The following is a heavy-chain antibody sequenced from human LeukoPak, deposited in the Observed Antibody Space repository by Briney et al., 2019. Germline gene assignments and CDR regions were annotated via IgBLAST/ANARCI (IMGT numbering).Heavy chain of an antibody. CDR1: GFTFSSYG. CDR2: IRYDGSNK. V-gene: IGHV3-30*02. Sequence: PGGSLRLSCAASGFTFSSYGMHWVRQAPGKGLEWVAFIRYDGSNKYYADSVKGRFTISRDNSKNTLYLQMNSLRAEDTAVYYCAKDLENSSGWYRWGTVDYWGQGTLVTVSS. D-gene: IGHD6-19*01. J-gene: IGHJ4*02. CDR3: AKDLENSSGWYRWGTVDY.